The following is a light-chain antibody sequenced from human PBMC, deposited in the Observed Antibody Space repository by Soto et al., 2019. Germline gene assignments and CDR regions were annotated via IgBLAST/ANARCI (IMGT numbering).Light chain of an antibody. CDR2: KTS. CDR3: QHWNNYLWT. CDR1: QTISDW. V-gene: IGKV1-5*03. Sequence: DIQMTQSPSTLSASVGDRVTITCRAIQTISDWLALSQQKPGKAPKLLIYKTSSLESVFPSRFSVSGSGTEFTLTISGLQPADFATDHRQHWNNYLWTFGQGTKVEIK. J-gene: IGKJ1*01.